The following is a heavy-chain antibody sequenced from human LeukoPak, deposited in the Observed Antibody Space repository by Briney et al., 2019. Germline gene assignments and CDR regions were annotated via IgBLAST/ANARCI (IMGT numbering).Heavy chain of an antibody. CDR2: IFYSGST. V-gene: IGHV4-34*12. J-gene: IGHJ6*02. CDR3: ARFYSSGWNFHYYYGMDV. CDR1: GGSFSGYY. Sequence: SETLSLTCAVYGGSFSGYYWSWIRQPPGKGLEWIGSIFYSGSTYYNPSLKSRVTIFVDTSKNQFSLKLSSVTAADTAVYYCARFYSSGWNFHYYYGMDVWGQGTTVTVSS. D-gene: IGHD6-19*01.